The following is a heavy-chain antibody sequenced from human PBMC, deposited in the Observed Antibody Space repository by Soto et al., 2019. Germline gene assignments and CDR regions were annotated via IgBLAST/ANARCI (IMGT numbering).Heavy chain of an antibody. J-gene: IGHJ5*02. CDR3: VRDRALDSSGHWFDT. V-gene: IGHV4-31*03. D-gene: IGHD3-22*01. CDR1: GRPVDSGGYY. Sequence: PSETLSLTCTVSGRPVDSGGYYWTWIRQHPGRGLEWIGYIYHIGSPYYNPSLENRVTISLDTAKNQFSLNLTSVTAADTAIYYCVRDRALDSSGHWFDTWGQGTLVTVSS. CDR2: IYHIGSP.